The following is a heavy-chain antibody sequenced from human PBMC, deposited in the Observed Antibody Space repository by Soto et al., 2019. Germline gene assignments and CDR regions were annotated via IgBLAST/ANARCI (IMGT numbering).Heavy chain of an antibody. CDR3: ARQAARNYIDS. CDR2: IDSRGRTL. V-gene: IGHV3-11*01. D-gene: IGHD6-6*01. CDR1: GFTFSDYS. J-gene: IGHJ4*02. Sequence: LSCVASGFTFSDYSMSWIRQAPGKGLEWLAFIDSRGRTLSYADSVRGRFTISRDNAENSVYLQMDSLRADDTAVYYCARQAARNYIDSWGQGISVTVSS.